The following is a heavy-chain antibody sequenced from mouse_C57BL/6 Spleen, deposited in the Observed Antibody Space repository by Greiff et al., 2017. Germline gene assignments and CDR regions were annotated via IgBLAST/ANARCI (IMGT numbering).Heavy chain of an antibody. J-gene: IGHJ2*01. V-gene: IGHV1-15*01. CDR1: GYTFTDYE. D-gene: IGHD2-5*01. CDR3: TRSEDYSNSRGDFDY. Sequence: QVQLQQSGAELVRPGASVTLSCKASGYTFTDYEMHWVQQTPVHGLEWIGVIDPETGGTAYNQKFKGKAILTADKSSSTAYMELRSLTSEDSAVYYCTRSEDYSNSRGDFDYWGQGTTLTVSS. CDR2: IDPETGGT.